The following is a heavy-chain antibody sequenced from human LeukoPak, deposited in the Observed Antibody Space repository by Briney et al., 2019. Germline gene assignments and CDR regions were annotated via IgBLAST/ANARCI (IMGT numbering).Heavy chain of an antibody. CDR2: TYSSGST. V-gene: IGHV3-53*01. CDR1: DFIVSSNS. CDR3: ATESYGGA. Sequence: SGGSLRLSCAASDFIVSSNSMSWVRQAPGKGLEWVSVTYSSGSTHYADSVKGRFTISRDSSKNTLYLQMNSLRVEDTAVYYCATESYGGAWGQGTLVTVSS. D-gene: IGHD1-26*01. J-gene: IGHJ4*02.